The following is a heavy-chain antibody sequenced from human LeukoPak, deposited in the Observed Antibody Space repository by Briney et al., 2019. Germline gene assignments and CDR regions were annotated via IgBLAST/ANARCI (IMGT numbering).Heavy chain of an antibody. Sequence: PGGSLRLSCAASGLTFSSYAMSWVRQPPGKGLEWVSAISSSGGNTYYADSVKGRFTISRDNSKNSLYLQMNSLRAEDPAVYYCAKGETTVTPFGGAYWGQGTLVTVSS. V-gene: IGHV3-23*01. D-gene: IGHD3-16*01. CDR3: AKGETTVTPFGGAY. J-gene: IGHJ4*02. CDR1: GLTFSSYA. CDR2: ISSSGGNT.